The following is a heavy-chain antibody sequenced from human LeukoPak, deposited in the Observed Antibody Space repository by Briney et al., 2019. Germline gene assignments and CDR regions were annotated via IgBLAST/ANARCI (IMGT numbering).Heavy chain of an antibody. J-gene: IGHJ4*02. D-gene: IGHD6-19*01. Sequence: GGSLRLSCAASGFTFSSYSMNWVRQAPGKGLEWVSYISGSGRTIYYANSVKGRFTISRDNAKNSLYLQTNSLRADDTAVYYCARLDASGLDYWGQGTLVTVSS. CDR2: ISGSGRTI. CDR1: GFTFSSYS. V-gene: IGHV3-48*04. CDR3: ARLDASGLDY.